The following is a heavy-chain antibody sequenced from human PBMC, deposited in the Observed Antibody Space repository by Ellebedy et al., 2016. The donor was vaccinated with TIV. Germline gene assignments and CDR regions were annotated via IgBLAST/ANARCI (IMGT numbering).Heavy chain of an antibody. Sequence: ALVKVSCKASGGTFSSYAISWVRQAPGQGLEWMGGIIPIFGTANYAQKFQGRVTITADESTSTAYMELSSLRSEDTAVYYCAKPPSFIVVVVAATLDYWGQGTLVTVSS. V-gene: IGHV1-69*13. CDR1: GGTFSSYA. CDR3: AKPPSFIVVVVAATLDY. CDR2: IIPIFGTA. J-gene: IGHJ4*02. D-gene: IGHD2-15*01.